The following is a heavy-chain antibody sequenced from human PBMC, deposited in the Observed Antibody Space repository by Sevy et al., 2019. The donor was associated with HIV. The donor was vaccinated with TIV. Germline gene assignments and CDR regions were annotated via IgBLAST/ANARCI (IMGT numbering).Heavy chain of an antibody. CDR2: ISSSSSYI. J-gene: IGHJ6*02. CDR1: GFTFSSYS. Sequence: GGCLRLSCAASGFTFSSYSMNWVRQAPGKGLEWVSSISSSSSYIYYADSVKGRFTISRDNAKNSLYLQMNSLRAEDTAVYYCARAGPVWFGELLSPVYYYYGMDVWGHGTTVTVSS. V-gene: IGHV3-21*01. D-gene: IGHD3-10*01. CDR3: ARAGPVWFGELLSPVYYYYGMDV.